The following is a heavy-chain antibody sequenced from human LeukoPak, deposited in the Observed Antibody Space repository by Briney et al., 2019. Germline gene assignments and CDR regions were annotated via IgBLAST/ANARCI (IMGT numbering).Heavy chain of an antibody. V-gene: IGHV1-46*01. CDR1: GYTFTSYY. D-gene: IGHD6-13*01. CDR3: ARANHIAAAGTYEPYYFDY. J-gene: IGHJ4*02. Sequence: ASVTVSCKASGYTFTSYYMHWVRQAPGQGLEWMGIINPSGGSTSYAQKFQGRVTMTRDTSTSTVYMELSSLRSEDTAVYYCARANHIAAAGTYEPYYFDYWGQGTLVTGSS. CDR2: INPSGGST.